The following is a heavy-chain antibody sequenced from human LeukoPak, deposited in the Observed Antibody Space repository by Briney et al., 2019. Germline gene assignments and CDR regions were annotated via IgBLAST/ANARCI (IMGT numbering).Heavy chain of an antibody. Sequence: PGGSLRLSCTASGFTFGDYAMSWVRQAPGKGLEWVGFIRSKAYGGTTEYAASVKGRFTISRDDSKSIAYLQMNSLKTEDTAVYYCTRDPGIAAAGTDAFDIWGQGTMVTVSS. V-gene: IGHV3-49*04. J-gene: IGHJ3*02. D-gene: IGHD6-13*01. CDR3: TRDPGIAAAGTDAFDI. CDR2: IRSKAYGGTT. CDR1: GFTFGDYA.